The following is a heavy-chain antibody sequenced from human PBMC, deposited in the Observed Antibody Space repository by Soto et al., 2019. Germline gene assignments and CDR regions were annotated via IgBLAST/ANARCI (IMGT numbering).Heavy chain of an antibody. CDR2: IYYIGTT. CDR1: DGSVNSGNYY. J-gene: IGHJ4*02. CDR3: AREEKQLSRYGGDFDY. Sequence: SETLSLTCSVSDGSVNSGNYYWSWIRQPPGKGLEWIGHIYYIGTTDYNPSLKSRVTISVDTSKNQFSLKVTSVTAADTAVYFCAREEKQLSRYGGDFDYWGQGILVTVSS. D-gene: IGHD3-16*01. V-gene: IGHV4-61*01.